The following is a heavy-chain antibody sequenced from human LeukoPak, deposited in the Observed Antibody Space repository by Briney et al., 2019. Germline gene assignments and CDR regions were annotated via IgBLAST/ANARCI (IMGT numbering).Heavy chain of an antibody. D-gene: IGHD1-26*01. CDR2: ISNNGGST. CDR3: ARVYSGGYYDY. CDR1: GFTFSSYS. Sequence: GGSLRLSCAAPGFTFSSYSMHWVRQAPGKGLEYVSSISNNGGSTYYANSVKGRFTISRDNSKNTLYLQMGSLRVEDMAVYYCARVYSGGYYDYWGQGTLVTVSS. V-gene: IGHV3-64*01. J-gene: IGHJ4*02.